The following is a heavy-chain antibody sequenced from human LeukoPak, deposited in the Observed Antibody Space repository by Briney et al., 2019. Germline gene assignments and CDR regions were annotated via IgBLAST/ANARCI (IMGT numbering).Heavy chain of an antibody. V-gene: IGHV3-23*01. Sequence: GGSLRLSCAASGFTFSNYDMGWVRQAPGEGLEWVSSISGSGSSTYYADSVKGRFTISGDNPKNAQYLQMSSLRAEDTAVYYCAKAIAATGRWWIFDYWGQGTLVTVSS. CDR1: GFTFSNYD. D-gene: IGHD6-13*01. CDR2: ISGSGSST. J-gene: IGHJ4*02. CDR3: AKAIAATGRWWIFDY.